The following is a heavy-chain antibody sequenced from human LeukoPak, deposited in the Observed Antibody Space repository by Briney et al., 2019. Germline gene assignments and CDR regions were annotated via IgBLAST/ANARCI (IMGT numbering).Heavy chain of an antibody. CDR3: ASGYYYDSSGSYSTLDY. CDR2: INSDGSST. V-gene: IGHV3-74*01. J-gene: IGHJ4*02. Sequence: GGSLRPSCAASGFTFSSYWMHWVRQAPGKGLVWVSRINSDGSSTIYADSVKGRFTISRDNAKNTLYLQMNSLRAEDTAVYYCASGYYYDSSGSYSTLDYWGQGTLVTVSS. D-gene: IGHD3-22*01. CDR1: GFTFSSYW.